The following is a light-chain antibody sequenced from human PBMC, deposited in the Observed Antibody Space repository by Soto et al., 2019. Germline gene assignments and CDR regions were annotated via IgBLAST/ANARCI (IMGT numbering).Light chain of an antibody. V-gene: IGKV4-1*01. CDR2: WAS. CDR1: QSVLYSSNNKNY. CDR3: QQYYSTPMYT. J-gene: IGKJ2*01. Sequence: DIVMTQSPDSLAVSLGERATIKCKSSQSVLYSSNNKNYLAWYQQKPGQPPRLLIYWASTRESVVPDRFSGSGSWTDFTLTISSLQAEDVAVYYCQQYYSTPMYTFGQGTKLEIK.